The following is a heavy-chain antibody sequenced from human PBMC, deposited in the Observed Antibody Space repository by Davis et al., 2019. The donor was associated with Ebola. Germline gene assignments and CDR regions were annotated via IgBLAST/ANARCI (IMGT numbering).Heavy chain of an antibody. J-gene: IGHJ6*02. Sequence: PSETLSLTCTVSGGSISSGGYYWSWIRQHTGKGLEWIGYIYYSGSTYYNPSLKSRVTISVDTSKNQFSLKLSSVTAADTAVYYCGRDRVVAATPSDYYYYYGMDVWGQGTTVTVAS. V-gene: IGHV4-31*03. CDR3: GRDRVVAATPSDYYYYYGMDV. CDR1: GGSISSGGYY. CDR2: IYYSGST. D-gene: IGHD2-15*01.